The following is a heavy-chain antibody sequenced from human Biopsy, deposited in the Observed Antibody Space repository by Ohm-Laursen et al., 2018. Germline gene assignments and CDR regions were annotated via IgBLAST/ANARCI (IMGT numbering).Heavy chain of an antibody. J-gene: IGHJ5*01. D-gene: IGHD3-3*01. CDR1: AYSFDDHR. CDR3: AKELGDFWGGRQFDF. V-gene: IGHV1-2*02. CDR2: IDPKSGGT. Sequence: GSSVKVSCKASAYSFDDHRIHWVRQAPGQGLEWMGWIDPKSGGTNYAQKFQGRVTMTRDTSISTTYMELRRLTSDDTAVFYCAKELGDFWGGRQFDFWGQGTLVTVSS.